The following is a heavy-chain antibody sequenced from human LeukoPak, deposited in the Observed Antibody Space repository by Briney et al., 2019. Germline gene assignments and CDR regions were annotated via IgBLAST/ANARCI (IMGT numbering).Heavy chain of an antibody. CDR2: ISYDGSNK. J-gene: IGHJ4*02. CDR1: GFTFSSYA. V-gene: IGHV3-30-3*01. CDR3: ARDSLRFLDAVDY. Sequence: GSLRLSCAASGFTFSSYAMHWVRQAPGEGLEWVAVISYDGSNKYYADSVKGRFTISRDNSKNTLYLQMNSLRAEDTAVYYCARDSLRFLDAVDYWGQGTLVTVSS. D-gene: IGHD3-3*01.